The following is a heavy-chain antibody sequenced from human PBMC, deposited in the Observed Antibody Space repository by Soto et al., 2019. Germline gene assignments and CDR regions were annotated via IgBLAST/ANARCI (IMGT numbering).Heavy chain of an antibody. D-gene: IGHD3-10*01. V-gene: IGHV4-34*01. CDR2: INHSGST. J-gene: IGHJ2*01. Sequence: PSETLSLTCAVYGGSFSGYYWSWIRQPPGKGLEWIGEINHSGSTNYNPSLKSRVTISVDTSKNQFSLKLSSVTAADTAVYYCARDGRYYGSGSYYGYWYLDLWGRGTLVTVSS. CDR3: ARDGRYYGSGSYYGYWYLDL. CDR1: GGSFSGYY.